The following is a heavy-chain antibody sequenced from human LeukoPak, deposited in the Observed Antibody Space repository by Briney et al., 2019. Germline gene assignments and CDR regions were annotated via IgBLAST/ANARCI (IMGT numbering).Heavy chain of an antibody. Sequence: GGSLRLPCAASGFIFSDHYMDWVRQAPGKGLEWVGRTRNEANIYTTKYAASVKGRFTISRDDSKNSLYLQMNSLKTEDTAVYYCTTTDYDILTGYLYWGQGTLVTVSS. CDR1: GFIFSDHY. V-gene: IGHV3-72*01. D-gene: IGHD3-9*01. CDR2: TRNEANIYTT. J-gene: IGHJ4*02. CDR3: TTTDYDILTGYLY.